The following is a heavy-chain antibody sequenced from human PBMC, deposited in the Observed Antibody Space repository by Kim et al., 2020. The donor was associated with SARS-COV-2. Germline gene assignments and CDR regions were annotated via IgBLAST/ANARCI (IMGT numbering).Heavy chain of an antibody. J-gene: IGHJ4*02. D-gene: IGHD1-26*01. Sequence: SKGYADPVKGRFTLSGDNAKNSLYLQMNSLRAEDTALYYCAKVEGGVDYWGQGTLVTVSS. V-gene: IGHV3-9*01. CDR3: AKVEGGVDY. CDR2: SK.